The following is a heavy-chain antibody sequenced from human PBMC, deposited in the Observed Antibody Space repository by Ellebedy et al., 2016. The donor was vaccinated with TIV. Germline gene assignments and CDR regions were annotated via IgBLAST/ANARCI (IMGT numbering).Heavy chain of an antibody. Sequence: MPSETLSLTCAVYGGSFSGYYWSWIRQTPGKGLEWIGEINHSRITNYNPSLKSRVTISVDTSKNQFSLKLSSVTAADTAVYYCARWVAVAATYCDYWGQGTLVTVSS. CDR1: GGSFSGYY. V-gene: IGHV4-34*01. CDR3: ARWVAVAATYCDY. D-gene: IGHD6-19*01. J-gene: IGHJ4*02. CDR2: INHSRIT.